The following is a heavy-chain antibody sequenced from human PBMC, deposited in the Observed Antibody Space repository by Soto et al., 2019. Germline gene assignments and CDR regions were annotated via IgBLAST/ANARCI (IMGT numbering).Heavy chain of an antibody. V-gene: IGHV1-69*13. Sequence: SVKVSCKASGGTFSSYAISWVRQAPGQGLEWMGGIIPIFGTANYAQKFQGRVTITADESTSTAYMELSSLRSEDTAVYYCARGGDVVVVVAAPGWFDPWGQGTLVTVSS. CDR3: ARGGDVVVVVAAPGWFDP. CDR2: IIPIFGTA. D-gene: IGHD2-15*01. J-gene: IGHJ5*02. CDR1: GGTFSSYA.